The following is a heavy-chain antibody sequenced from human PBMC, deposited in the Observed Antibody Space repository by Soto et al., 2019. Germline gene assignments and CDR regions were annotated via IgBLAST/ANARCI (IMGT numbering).Heavy chain of an antibody. D-gene: IGHD1-26*01. Sequence: PSETLSLTCSVSGDSISRIDYYWTWIRQHPEKGLEWIGNIYFRGNTYYSPSLESRLTISVDTSKNQFSLKLTSVTAADTAVYYCAKDGASGSYPPYYYYGMDVWGQGTTVTVSS. J-gene: IGHJ6*02. CDR2: IYFRGNT. V-gene: IGHV4-31*03. CDR3: AKDGASGSYPPYYYYGMDV. CDR1: GDSISRIDYY.